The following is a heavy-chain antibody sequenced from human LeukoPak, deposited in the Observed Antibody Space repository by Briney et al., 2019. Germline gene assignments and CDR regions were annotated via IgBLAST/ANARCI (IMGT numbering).Heavy chain of an antibody. CDR2: IIPIFGTA. CDR1: GGTFSSYA. CDR3: ARDGDSSGAFDI. Sequence: SVKVSCKASGGTFSSYAISWVRQAPGQGLEWMGGIIPIFGTANYAQKFQGRVTITTDESTTTAYMELSSLRSEDTAVYYCARDGDSSGAFDIWGQGTMVTVSS. V-gene: IGHV1-69*05. J-gene: IGHJ3*02.